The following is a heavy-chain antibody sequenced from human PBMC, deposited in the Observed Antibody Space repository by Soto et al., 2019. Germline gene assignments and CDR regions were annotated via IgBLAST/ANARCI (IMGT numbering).Heavy chain of an antibody. CDR2: IWYDGSNK. CDR1: GFTFSSYG. CDR3: ARDRSSWSYYYYGMDV. J-gene: IGHJ6*02. Sequence: PGGSLRLSCAASGFTFSSYGMHWVRQAPGKGLERVAVIWYDGSNKYYADSVKGRFTISRDNSKNTLYLQMNSLRAEDTAVYYWARDRSSWSYYYYGMDVWGQGTMVTV. D-gene: IGHD6-13*01. V-gene: IGHV3-33*01.